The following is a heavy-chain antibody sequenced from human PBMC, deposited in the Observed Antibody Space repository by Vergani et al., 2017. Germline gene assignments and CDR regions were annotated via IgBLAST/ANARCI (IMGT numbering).Heavy chain of an antibody. CDR3: ARRRLKIEGVTSNWFDP. CDR1: GYTFTTYG. Sequence: QVQLVQSGTEVKKPGASVKVSCKASGYTFTTYGISWVRQAPGQGLEWMGWISASNGNTNYAQKLLGRVTMTTDRSTSTAYMELRSLRSDDTAVYYCARRRLKIEGVTSNWFDPWGQGTLVTVSS. D-gene: IGHD4-11*01. CDR2: ISASNGNT. V-gene: IGHV1-18*01. J-gene: IGHJ5*02.